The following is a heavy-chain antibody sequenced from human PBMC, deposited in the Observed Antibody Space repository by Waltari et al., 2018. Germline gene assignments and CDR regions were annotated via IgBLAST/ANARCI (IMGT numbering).Heavy chain of an antibody. J-gene: IGHJ4*02. V-gene: IGHV4-30-4*08. Sequence: QVQLQESGPGLVKPSPTLSLTCTVSGGSISRGDYYWSWLRQPPGKGLEWIGYIYYGGSTYYNPSLKSRVTISVDTSKNQFSLKLSSVTAADTAVYYCARGAIFGVVLTTLDYWGQGTLVTVSS. D-gene: IGHD3-3*01. CDR1: GGSISRGDYY. CDR3: ARGAIFGVVLTTLDY. CDR2: IYYGGST.